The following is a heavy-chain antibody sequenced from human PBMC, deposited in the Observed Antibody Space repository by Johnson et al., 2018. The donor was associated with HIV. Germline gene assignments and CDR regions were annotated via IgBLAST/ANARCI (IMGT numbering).Heavy chain of an antibody. CDR2: ISSSCSTI. D-gene: IGHD5-18*01. J-gene: IGHJ3*02. V-gene: IGHV3-11*04. Sequence: QVQLVESGGGLVKPGGSLRLSCAASGFSFSDHYMSWIRQAPGKGLEWVSYISSSCSTIYYADYVKGRLTVSRDNAKTSLYLKMNSLRTEDTAMYYCARGMWIPEIDAIDIWGQGTMVTVSS. CDR3: ARGMWIPEIDAIDI. CDR1: GFSFSDHY.